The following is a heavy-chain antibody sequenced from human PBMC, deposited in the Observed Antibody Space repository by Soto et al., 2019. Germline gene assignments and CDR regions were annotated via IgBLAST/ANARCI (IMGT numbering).Heavy chain of an antibody. V-gene: IGHV3-30*18. J-gene: IGHJ4*02. Sequence: GGSLRLSCAVPGFTFSDYGMHWVRQAPGKELEWVAVMSYAGTYKYYADSVKGRFTISRDLSGNTLFLQMNSLRLEDTAVYFCAKEMYPRAVLDSSSPWGDYWGQGTLVTVSS. CDR2: MSYAGTYK. D-gene: IGHD6-6*01. CDR1: GFTFSDYG. CDR3: AKEMYPRAVLDSSSPWGDY.